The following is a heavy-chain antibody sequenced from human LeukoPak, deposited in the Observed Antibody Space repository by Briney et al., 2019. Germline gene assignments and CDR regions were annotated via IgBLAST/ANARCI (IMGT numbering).Heavy chain of an antibody. J-gene: IGHJ6*03. CDR2: ISGRGDET. CDR1: GFTFSDYA. D-gene: IGHD2-15*01. Sequence: GGSLRLSCAASGFTFSDYAMSWVRQAPGGGLEWVSAISGRGDETFHADSVKGRFTTSRDNSKNTLSLQMSSLRVEDSAVYFFAKDTSAWWYHRAYMNVWGTGTTVTVSS. CDR3: AKDTSAWWYHRAYMNV. V-gene: IGHV3-23*01.